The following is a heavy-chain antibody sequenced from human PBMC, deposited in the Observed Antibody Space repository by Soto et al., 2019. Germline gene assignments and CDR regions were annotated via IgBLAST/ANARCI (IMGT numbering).Heavy chain of an antibody. Sequence: LSLTWSVSGGAISTYCTICIRQFPGQGLEWIGYIYHSGSSQYNPSLTSRVTISVDTSKNQLSLRLSSVTAADTAVYYCARSYGSGSYYDYYYGMDVWGQGTTVTVSS. V-gene: IGHV4-59*01. CDR1: GGAISTYC. CDR3: ARSYGSGSYYDYYYGMDV. D-gene: IGHD3-10*01. J-gene: IGHJ6*02. CDR2: IYHSGSS.